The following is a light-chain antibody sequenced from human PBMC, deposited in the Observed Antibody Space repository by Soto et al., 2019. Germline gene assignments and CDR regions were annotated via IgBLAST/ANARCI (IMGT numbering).Light chain of an antibody. CDR2: DAS. J-gene: IGKJ1*01. V-gene: IGKV1-5*01. CDR3: QQYKSYPWT. Sequence: DIQMTQSPSTLSASVGDRFTITCRASQSISSWLAWYQQKPGKAPKLLIYDASSLESEVPSRFSGSGSGTEFTLTISSLQPDDFATYYCQQYKSYPWTFGQGTKVDIK. CDR1: QSISSW.